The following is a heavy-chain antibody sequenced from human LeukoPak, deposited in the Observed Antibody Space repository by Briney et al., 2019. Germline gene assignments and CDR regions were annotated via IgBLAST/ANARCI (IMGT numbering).Heavy chain of an antibody. CDR3: ARDREYSSSGLVWFDP. V-gene: IGHV4-59*02. D-gene: IGHD6-6*01. J-gene: IGHJ5*02. CDR2: IYYSGST. Sequence: PSETLFLTCTVSGGSVSGYYWSWIRQPPGKGLEWTGYIYYSGSTNYNPSLKSRVTISVDTSENQFSLKLTSVTAADTAVYYCARDREYSSSGLVWFDPWGHGILVTVSS. CDR1: GGSVSGYY.